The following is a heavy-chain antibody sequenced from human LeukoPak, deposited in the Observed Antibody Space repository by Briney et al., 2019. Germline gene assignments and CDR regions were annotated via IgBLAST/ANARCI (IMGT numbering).Heavy chain of an antibody. CDR2: STPIIGAA. V-gene: IGHV1-69*06. CDR3: ARGSYGSGSYYMTQDYYGMDV. J-gene: IGHJ6*04. Sequence: ASVKVSCKASGGTFTSYTICRVRHAPGERLEWMGGSTPIIGAANYAQKFQGRVTITADKSTSTAYMELSSLRSEDTAVYYCARGSYGSGSYYMTQDYYGMDVWGKGTTVTVSS. D-gene: IGHD3-10*01. CDR1: GGTFTSYT.